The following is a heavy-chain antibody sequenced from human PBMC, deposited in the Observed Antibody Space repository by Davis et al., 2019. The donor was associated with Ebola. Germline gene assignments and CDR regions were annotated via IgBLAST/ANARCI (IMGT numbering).Heavy chain of an antibody. CDR1: PSSFLPCS. J-gene: IGHJ4*02. CDR2: IIPIFGTA. V-gene: IGHV1-69*13. CDR3: ARDPAGGIAAALFDY. Sequence: AASVKVSCTASPSSFLPCSITWVRQAPGQGLEWMGGIIPIFGTAKYAQKFQGRVTITADESTSTAYMELSSLRSEDTAVYYCARDPAGGIAAALFDYWGQGTLVTVSS. D-gene: IGHD6-13*01.